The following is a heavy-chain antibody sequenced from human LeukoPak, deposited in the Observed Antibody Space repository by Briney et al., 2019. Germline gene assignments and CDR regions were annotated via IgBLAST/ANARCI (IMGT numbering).Heavy chain of an antibody. CDR1: GDSVSSYY. J-gene: IGHJ4*02. CDR3: ARDREYSSGWYGLGY. Sequence: SETLSLTCTVSGDSVSSYYWSWIRQPPGKGLEWIAYIYYSGITKYNPSLKSRVTISVDTPKNQLSLKLSSVTAADTAVYYCARDREYSSGWYGLGYWGQGTLVTVSS. V-gene: IGHV4-59*02. CDR2: IYYSGIT. D-gene: IGHD6-19*01.